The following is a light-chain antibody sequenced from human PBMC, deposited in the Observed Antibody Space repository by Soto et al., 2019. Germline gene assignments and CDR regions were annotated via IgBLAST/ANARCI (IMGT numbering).Light chain of an antibody. V-gene: IGKV1-33*01. CDR2: DAS. Sequence: EIQMTQSPSSLSASVGDRVTITCQASQDISNYLNWYQQKPGKAPKLLIYDASNLETGVPSRFSGSGSGTDFTFTISSLQPEDIATYYCQQYDNLTFGPGTKVDIK. CDR3: QQYDNLT. CDR1: QDISNY. J-gene: IGKJ3*01.